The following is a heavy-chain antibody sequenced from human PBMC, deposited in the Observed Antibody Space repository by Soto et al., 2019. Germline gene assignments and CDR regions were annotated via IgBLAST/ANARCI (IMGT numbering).Heavy chain of an antibody. D-gene: IGHD2-2*01. CDR2: IYYSGNT. V-gene: IGHV4-31*03. Sequence: QVRLQESGPGQVTPSQTLSLTCTVSGGSVNSGGYYWTWIRQHPGRGLECLGYIYYSGNTYYNPSLQSRLTISLDTSKNQFSLKLTSVTAADTAVYYCARFPSRAHYFAMAVWGQGTAVTVSS. CDR3: ARFPSRAHYFAMAV. CDR1: GGSVNSGGYY. J-gene: IGHJ6*02.